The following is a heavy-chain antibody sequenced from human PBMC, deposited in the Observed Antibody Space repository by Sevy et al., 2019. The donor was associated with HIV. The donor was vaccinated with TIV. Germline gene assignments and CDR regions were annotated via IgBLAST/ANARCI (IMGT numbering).Heavy chain of an antibody. J-gene: IGHJ3*01. CDR2: ISYDGSNK. CDR1: GFTFSSYG. D-gene: IGHD3-10*01. CDR3: AKVSREMGGAGMLTDALDV. Sequence: GGSLRLSCAASGFTFSSYGMHWVRQAPGKGLEWVAVISYDGSNKYYADSVKGRFTISRDNSKNTLYLQMNSLRAEDTAMYYCAKVSREMGGAGMLTDALDVWGQGTMVTVSS. V-gene: IGHV3-30*18.